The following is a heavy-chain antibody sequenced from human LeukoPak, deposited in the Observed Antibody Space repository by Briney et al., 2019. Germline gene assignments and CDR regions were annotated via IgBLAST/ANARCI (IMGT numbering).Heavy chain of an antibody. J-gene: IGHJ4*02. D-gene: IGHD3-10*01. CDR2: ISGSGGST. CDR3: ATSRFYYYPYY. V-gene: IGHV3-23*01. CDR1: GFTFSSYG. Sequence: GGSLRLSCAASGFTFSSYGMSWVRQAPGKGLEWVSAISGSGGSTFYADSVKGRFTISRDNPKNALFLQMNSLRAEDTAVYYCATSRFYYYPYYWGQGTLVTVSS.